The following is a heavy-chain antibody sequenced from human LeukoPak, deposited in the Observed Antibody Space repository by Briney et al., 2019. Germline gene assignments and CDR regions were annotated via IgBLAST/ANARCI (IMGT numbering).Heavy chain of an antibody. CDR1: GDIVSSNSAA. V-gene: IGHV6-1*01. D-gene: IGHD3-22*01. J-gene: IGHJ4*02. CDR2: TFHRSKWYN. CDR3: AAESYDTSGYSLRGFDS. Sequence: SQTLSLTCVISGDIVSSNSAAWNWIRQSPSRGLEWLGRTFHRSKWYNDYALFVKSRIIINADTSKNQFSLQLNSVTPEDTAVYYCAAESYDTSGYSLRGFDSWGQGTLVTVSS.